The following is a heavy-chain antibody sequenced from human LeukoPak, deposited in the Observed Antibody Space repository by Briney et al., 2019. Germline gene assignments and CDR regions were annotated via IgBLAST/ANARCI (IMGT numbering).Heavy chain of an antibody. Sequence: SETLSLTCAASGYSISSGYYWGWIRQPPGQGLEWIGIIYHSGSTYYNPSLKSRVTISVDTSKNQFSLKLSSVTAADTAVYYCARLRRDFWSGYLNWFDPWGQGTLVTVSS. CDR2: IYHSGST. V-gene: IGHV4-38-2*01. CDR1: GYSISSGYY. J-gene: IGHJ5*02. CDR3: ARLRRDFWSGYLNWFDP. D-gene: IGHD3-3*01.